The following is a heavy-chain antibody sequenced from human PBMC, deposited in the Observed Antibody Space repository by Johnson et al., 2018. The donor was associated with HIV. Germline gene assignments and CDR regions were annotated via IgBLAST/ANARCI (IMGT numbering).Heavy chain of an antibody. CDR2: ISSIGGST. CDR1: GFTFSSFA. V-gene: IGHV3-23*04. D-gene: IGHD2-15*01. Sequence: VQLVESGGGLVQPGGSLRLSCAASGFTFSSFAMSWVRQAPGKGLEWVSGISSIGGSTYYADSVRGRFTISRDNSKNTLYLQMKSLRAEDTAVYYCAKSSRVATTFEAFDIWGLGTMVTVSS. J-gene: IGHJ3*02. CDR3: AKSSRVATTFEAFDI.